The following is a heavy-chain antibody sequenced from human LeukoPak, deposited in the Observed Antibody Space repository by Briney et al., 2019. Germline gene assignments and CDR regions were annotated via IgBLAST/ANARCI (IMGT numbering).Heavy chain of an antibody. CDR3: ARLSGNPRKDYGMDV. V-gene: IGHV5-51*01. Sequence: GESLKISCKGSGYSFTSYWIGWVRQMPGKGLEWMGIIYPGDSDTRYSPSSQGQVTISADKSISTAYLQWSSLKASDTAMYYCARLSGNPRKDYGMDVWGQGTTVTVSS. J-gene: IGHJ6*02. CDR2: IYPGDSDT. CDR1: GYSFTSYW. D-gene: IGHD1-14*01.